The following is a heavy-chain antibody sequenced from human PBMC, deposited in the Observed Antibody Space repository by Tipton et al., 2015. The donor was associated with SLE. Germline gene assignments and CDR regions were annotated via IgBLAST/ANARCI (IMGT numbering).Heavy chain of an antibody. D-gene: IGHD6-19*01. Sequence: TLSLTCSVSGGFISTYYWSWIRQTPGKGLECIGHIYYSGSTNYNPSLKSRVTISVDTTKNQFSLKLRSLTAADTAVYYCARDLLYSSGWYDFWGQGTLVTVSS. J-gene: IGHJ5*01. CDR2: IYYSGST. CDR3: ARDLLYSSGWYDF. V-gene: IGHV4-59*01. CDR1: GGFISTYY.